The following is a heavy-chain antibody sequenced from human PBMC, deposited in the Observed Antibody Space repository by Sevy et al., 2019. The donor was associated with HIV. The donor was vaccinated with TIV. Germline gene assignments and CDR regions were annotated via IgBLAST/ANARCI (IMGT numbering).Heavy chain of an antibody. CDR2: FSDSNT. Sequence: GGSLRLSCAASGFTFSSYAMSWVRQAPGKGLEWVSTFSDSNTYYADSVKGRFTISRDNSKNTLELQMNSLRAEDTAVYYCAKCSPYYYDSGTYYGYFYYMDVWGKGTTVTVSS. CDR3: AKCSPYYYDSGTYYGYFYYMDV. D-gene: IGHD3-10*01. CDR1: GFTFSSYA. J-gene: IGHJ6*03. V-gene: IGHV3-23*01.